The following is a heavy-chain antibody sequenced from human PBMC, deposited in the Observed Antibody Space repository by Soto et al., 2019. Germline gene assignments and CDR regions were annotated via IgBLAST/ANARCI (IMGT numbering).Heavy chain of an antibody. CDR2: IKPGTSDI. J-gene: IGHJ6*02. CDR3: AASIFYYGMDV. Sequence: PGESLKISCKGVGYKFGSAWIGWVRQMPGKGLEWMGIIKPGTSDIRYSPSCRGHVTISADEAVSTAYLQWSSLKASDTAMYYCAASIFYYGMDVWGQGTTVTVSS. V-gene: IGHV5-51*01. CDR1: GYKFGSAW.